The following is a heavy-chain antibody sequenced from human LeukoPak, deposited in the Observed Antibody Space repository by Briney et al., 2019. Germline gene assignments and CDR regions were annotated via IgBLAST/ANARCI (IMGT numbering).Heavy chain of an antibody. CDR2: IYYSGST. J-gene: IGHJ3*02. V-gene: IGHV4-59*08. CDR3: ARVILYYGSGSDAVNI. Sequence: PSETLSLTCSVSGGSISSYYWRWIRRPPGKGLEWIGYIYYSGSTNYNPSRKSRVTISVDKSKNQFPLKLSSGTAADTDVYYWARVILYYGSGSDAVNIWGQGTMVTVSS. CDR1: GGSISSYY. D-gene: IGHD3-10*01.